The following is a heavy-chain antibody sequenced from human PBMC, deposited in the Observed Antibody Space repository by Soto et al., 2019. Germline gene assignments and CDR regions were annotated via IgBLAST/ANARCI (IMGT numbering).Heavy chain of an antibody. CDR2: IDSDGSRT. Sequence: GGSLRLSCAASGFTFSSYWMHWVRQAPGKGLVWVSRIDSDGSRTNYADAVKGRFTITRDNAKNTLYLQMNSLRTEDTAVYYCALFGVRTLPGAWGQGALVIVYS. CDR3: ALFGVRTLPGA. V-gene: IGHV3-74*01. J-gene: IGHJ5*02. D-gene: IGHD3-3*01. CDR1: GFTFSSYW.